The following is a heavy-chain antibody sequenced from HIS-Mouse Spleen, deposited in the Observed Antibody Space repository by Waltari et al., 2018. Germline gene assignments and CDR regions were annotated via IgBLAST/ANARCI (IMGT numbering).Heavy chain of an antibody. Sequence: QVTLRESGPALVKPTQTLPPTCTFSRSSLSTSGMCVSWILQPPGKALEWLARIDWDDDKYYSTSLKTRLTISRDTSKNQVVLTMTNMDPLDTATYYCARIAEGYTSGWYAFDYWGQGTLVTVSS. V-gene: IGHV2-70*15. CDR3: ARIAEGYTSGWYAFDY. CDR2: IDWDDDK. D-gene: IGHD6-19*01. CDR1: RSSLSTSGMC. J-gene: IGHJ4*02.